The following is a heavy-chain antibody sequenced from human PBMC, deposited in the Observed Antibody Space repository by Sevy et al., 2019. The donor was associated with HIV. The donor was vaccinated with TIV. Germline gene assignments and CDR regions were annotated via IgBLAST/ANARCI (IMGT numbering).Heavy chain of an antibody. CDR1: GYTFTNYH. Sequence: ASVKVSCKASGYTFTNYHITWVRQAPGQGLEWMGWITPNNGNTEYVQRLQGRVTMTTDTSTTTAYMELRNLQSDDTAVYYCARAPSGGQGPGQYFHHWGQGTLVTVSS. J-gene: IGHJ1*01. D-gene: IGHD1-26*01. V-gene: IGHV1-18*01. CDR2: ITPNNGNT. CDR3: ARAPSGGQGPGQYFHH.